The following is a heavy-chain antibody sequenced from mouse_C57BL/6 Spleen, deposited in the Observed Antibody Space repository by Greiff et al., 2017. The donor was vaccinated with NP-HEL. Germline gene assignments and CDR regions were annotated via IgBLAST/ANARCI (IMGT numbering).Heavy chain of an antibody. CDR3: ARNEGSGYAMDY. D-gene: IGHD3-2*02. J-gene: IGHJ4*01. Sequence: QVQLQQSGPGLVQPSQSLSITCTVSGFSLTSYGVHWVRQSPGKGLEWLGVIWSGGSTDYNAAFISRLSISKDNSKSQVFFKMNSLQADDTAIYYCARNEGSGYAMDYWGQGTSVTVSS. CDR1: GFSLTSYG. CDR2: IWSGGST. V-gene: IGHV2-2*01.